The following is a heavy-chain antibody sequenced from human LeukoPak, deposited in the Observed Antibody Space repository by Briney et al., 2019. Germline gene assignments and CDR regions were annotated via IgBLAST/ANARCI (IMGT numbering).Heavy chain of an antibody. J-gene: IGHJ6*03. CDR1: GFPFTSYG. Sequence: SVKVSCKASGFPFTSYGISWVRQAPGQGLEWMGGIIPIFGTANYAQKFQGRVTITTDESTSTAYMELSSLRSEDTAVYYCARGVLLTIFGVVPRDYYYYMDVWGKGTTVTVSS. D-gene: IGHD3-3*01. V-gene: IGHV1-69*05. CDR3: ARGVLLTIFGVVPRDYYYYMDV. CDR2: IIPIFGTA.